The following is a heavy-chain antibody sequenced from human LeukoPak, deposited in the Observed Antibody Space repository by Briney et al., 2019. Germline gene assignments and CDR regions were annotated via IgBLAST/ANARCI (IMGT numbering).Heavy chain of an antibody. V-gene: IGHV3-23*01. J-gene: IGHJ4*02. CDR3: AKLPSSKITNSDY. CDR1: GFTLKTYA. Sequence: GGSLRLSCATSGFTLKTYAMSWVREAPGKGLEWVSGISADGGRTYYADSVKGRFTISRDISKNALYLQMNSLRAEDTATYYCAKLPSSKITNSDYWGQGTLVAASS. D-gene: IGHD3-16*01. CDR2: ISADGGRT.